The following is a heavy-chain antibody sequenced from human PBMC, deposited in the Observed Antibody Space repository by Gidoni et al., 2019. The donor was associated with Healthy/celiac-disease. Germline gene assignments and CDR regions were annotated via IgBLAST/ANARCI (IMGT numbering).Heavy chain of an antibody. CDR2: INPSGGST. Sequence: QVQLVQSGAEVKKPGASVKVSCKASGYTFPSYYMHWVRQAPGQGLEWMGIINPSGGSTSYEKKFQGRVTMTRDTSTSTVYMELSSLRSEDTAVYYCARGAGGSYRHYGMAVWGQGTTVTVSS. V-gene: IGHV1-46*01. CDR1: GYTFPSYY. CDR3: ARGAGGSYRHYGMAV. J-gene: IGHJ6*02. D-gene: IGHD3-16*02.